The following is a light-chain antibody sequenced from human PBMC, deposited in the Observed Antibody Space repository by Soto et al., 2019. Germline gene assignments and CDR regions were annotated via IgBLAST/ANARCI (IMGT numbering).Light chain of an antibody. J-gene: IGLJ1*01. Sequence: QSVLTQPPSASGSPGQSVTISCTGTSSDVGGYNYVSWYQQHPGKAPKLMIYEVSERPSGVPDRFSGSKSSNTASLTVSGLQAEDEADYYCSSYAGSNNFVLGTGTKV. CDR1: SSDVGGYNY. V-gene: IGLV2-8*01. CDR3: SSYAGSNNFV. CDR2: EVS.